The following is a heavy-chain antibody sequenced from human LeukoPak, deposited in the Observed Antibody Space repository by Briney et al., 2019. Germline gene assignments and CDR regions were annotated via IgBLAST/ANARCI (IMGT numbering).Heavy chain of an antibody. CDR3: ARGLWFGELSIGGYDY. Sequence: GGSLRLSCAASGFTVSSNYMSWVRQAPRKGLEWVSVIYSGGSTYYADSVKGRFTISRDNSKNTLYLQMNSLRAEDTAVYYCARGLWFGELSIGGYDYWGQGTLVTVSS. D-gene: IGHD3-10*01. V-gene: IGHV3-66*01. CDR1: GFTVSSNY. CDR2: IYSGGST. J-gene: IGHJ4*02.